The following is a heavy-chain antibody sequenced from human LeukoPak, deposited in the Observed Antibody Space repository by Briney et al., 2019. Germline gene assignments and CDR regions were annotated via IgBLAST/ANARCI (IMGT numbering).Heavy chain of an antibody. Sequence: ASVKVSCKSFGYTFSTYGISWVRQAPGQGLEWMGWINPNSGGTNYAQKFQGRVTMTRDTSISTAYMELSRLRSDDTAVYYCAREVTTVTTVDYWGQGTLVTVSS. D-gene: IGHD4-11*01. CDR3: AREVTTVTTVDY. CDR2: INPNSGGT. CDR1: GYTFSTYG. J-gene: IGHJ4*02. V-gene: IGHV1-2*02.